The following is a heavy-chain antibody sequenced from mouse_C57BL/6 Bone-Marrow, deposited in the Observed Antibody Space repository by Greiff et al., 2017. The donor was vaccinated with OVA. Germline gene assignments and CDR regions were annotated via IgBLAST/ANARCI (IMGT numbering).Heavy chain of an antibody. CDR2: IYLSDSET. D-gene: IGHD1-1*01. J-gene: IGHJ2*01. CDR1: GYTFTSYW. Sequence: QVQLQQPGAELVRPGSSVKLSCKASGYTFTSYWMDWVKQRPGQGLEWIGNIYLSDSETHYNQKFKDKATLTVDKSSSTAYMQLSSLTSEDSAVYYCARWGGSSRDYWGQGTTLTVSS. V-gene: IGHV1-61*01. CDR3: ARWGGSSRDY.